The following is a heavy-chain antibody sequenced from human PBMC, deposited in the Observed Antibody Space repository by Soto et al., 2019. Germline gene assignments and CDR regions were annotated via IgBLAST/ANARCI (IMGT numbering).Heavy chain of an antibody. D-gene: IGHD2-8*02. CDR3: ATDRGWSRADLDG. CDR1: GFPFSSYG. V-gene: IGHV3-30*03. J-gene: IGHJ1*01. Sequence: RGSLRLPCAGSGFPFSSYGLPRVRQAAGKGLEWVAVISYDGSKKYYADLANGRFTISTHKSKNPLYLQMHSLRLEDTAVYYGATDRGWSRADLDGWGQG. CDR2: ISYDGSKK.